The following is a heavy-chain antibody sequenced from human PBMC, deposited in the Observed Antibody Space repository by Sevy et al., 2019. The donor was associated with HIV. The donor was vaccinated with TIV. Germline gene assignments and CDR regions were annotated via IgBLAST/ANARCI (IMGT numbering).Heavy chain of an antibody. CDR2: INHRGTA. J-gene: IGHJ4*02. CDR3: AKTATVTISALDS. CDR1: GETFVGHY. D-gene: IGHD4-17*01. Sequence: SDTLSLTCAVFGETFVGHYWTWIRQTPGKGLEWIGEINHRGTANYNPSLKSRVTISVDTSNKQFSLRLNSMTAADTAVYYCAKTATVTISALDSWGRGTLVTVSS. V-gene: IGHV4-34*08.